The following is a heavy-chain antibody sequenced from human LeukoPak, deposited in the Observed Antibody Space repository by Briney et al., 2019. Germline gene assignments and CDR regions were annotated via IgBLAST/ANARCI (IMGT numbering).Heavy chain of an antibody. Sequence: GGSLRLSCAASGFTFSNYWMTWVRQAPGKGLEWVANIKQDGGERNYVDSVKGRFTISRDNAKNSLYLQMNSLRVEDTAVYYCARDLVREVIGSDHWGQGTLVTVSS. J-gene: IGHJ4*02. D-gene: IGHD3-10*01. CDR3: ARDLVREVIGSDH. V-gene: IGHV3-7*03. CDR1: GFTFSNYW. CDR2: IKQDGGER.